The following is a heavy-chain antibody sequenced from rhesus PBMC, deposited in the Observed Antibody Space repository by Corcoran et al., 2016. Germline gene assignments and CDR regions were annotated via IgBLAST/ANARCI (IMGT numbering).Heavy chain of an antibody. CDR2: ISNGGGST. CDR3: ARTYCSGIYCYGGYYFDY. V-gene: IGHV3-59*01. CDR1: GFTFSAYY. Sequence: EVQLVESGGGLAKPGGSLRLSCAASGFTFSAYYMHWVRQASGQGMEWVSRISNGGGSTLYADPVKGKFTLSREDAKNTLYLQMNSLRAEDTAVYYCARTYCSGIYCYGGYYFDYWGQGVLVTVSS. D-gene: IGHD2-27*01. J-gene: IGHJ4*01.